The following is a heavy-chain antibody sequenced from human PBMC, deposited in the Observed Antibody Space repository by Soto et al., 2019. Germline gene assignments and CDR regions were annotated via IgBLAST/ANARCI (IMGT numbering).Heavy chain of an antibody. CDR2: IYPGDSDT. J-gene: IGHJ6*02. CDR3: ARHPSTVTAYYYYYGMDV. Sequence: PXESLKISCKGSGHSFTSYWIGWVRQMPGKGLEWMGIIYPGDSDTRYSPSFQGQVTISADKSISTAYLQWSSLKASDTAMYYCARHPSTVTAYYYYYGMDVWGQGTTVTVSS. CDR1: GHSFTSYW. V-gene: IGHV5-51*01. D-gene: IGHD4-17*01.